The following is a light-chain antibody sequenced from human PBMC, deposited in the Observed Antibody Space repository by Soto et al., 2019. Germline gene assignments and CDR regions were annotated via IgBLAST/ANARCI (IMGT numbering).Light chain of an antibody. V-gene: IGLV9-49*01. CDR3: GGDQGSGSNFVWV. J-gene: IGLJ3*02. CDR2: VGAGGIVG. Sequence: QPVLTQPPSASASLGASVTLTCTLSSGYSNYKVDWYQQRPGKGPRFVMRVGAGGIVGSKGDGIPDRFSVLGSGLNRYLTIKNIQEEDEGDYHCGGDQGSGSNFVWVFGGGTKLTVL. CDR1: SGYSNYK.